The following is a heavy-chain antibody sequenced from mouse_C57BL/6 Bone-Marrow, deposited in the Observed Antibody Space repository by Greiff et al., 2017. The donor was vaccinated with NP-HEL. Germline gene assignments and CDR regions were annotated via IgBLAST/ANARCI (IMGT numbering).Heavy chain of an antibody. CDR1: GFTFSSYG. Sequence: EVHLVESGGDLVKPGGSLKLSCAASGFTFSSYGMSWVRQTPDKRLEWVATISSGGSYTYYPDSVKGRFTISRDNAKNTLYLQMSSLKSEDTAMYYCARHNYGSSLYYFDYWGKGTTLTVSS. V-gene: IGHV5-6*01. D-gene: IGHD1-1*01. CDR2: ISSGGSYT. J-gene: IGHJ2*01. CDR3: ARHNYGSSLYYFDY.